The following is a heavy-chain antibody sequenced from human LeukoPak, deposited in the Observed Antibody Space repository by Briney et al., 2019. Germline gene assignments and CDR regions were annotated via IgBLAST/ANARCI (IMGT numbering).Heavy chain of an antibody. CDR3: ASLMTAVTIYDY. V-gene: IGHV3-21*01. Sequence: GGSLRLSCAVSGFTFSDYAMSWVRQAPGKGLEWVSSISSSIAYTYYADSVKGRFTISRDNAKNSLYLQMNNLRAEDTAVYYCASLMTAVTIYDYWGQGTLVTVSS. J-gene: IGHJ4*02. D-gene: IGHD4-17*01. CDR1: GFTFSDYA. CDR2: ISSSIAYT.